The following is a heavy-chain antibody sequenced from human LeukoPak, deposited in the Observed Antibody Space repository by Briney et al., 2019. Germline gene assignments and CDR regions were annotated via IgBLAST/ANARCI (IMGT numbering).Heavy chain of an antibody. D-gene: IGHD3-10*01. J-gene: IGHJ4*02. CDR1: AFIFSTYD. CDR2: IRSDASNK. V-gene: IGHV3-30*02. CDR3: ARERTGYYYGFDY. Sequence: GGSLRLSCVASAFIFSTYDMHWVRQAPGKGLEWVAFIRSDASNKYYADSVKGRITISRDNSKNTLYLQMNSLRAEDTAVYYCARERTGYYYGFDYWGQGTLVTVSS.